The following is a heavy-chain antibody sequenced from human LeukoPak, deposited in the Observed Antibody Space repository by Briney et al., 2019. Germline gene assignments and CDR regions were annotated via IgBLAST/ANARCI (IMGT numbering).Heavy chain of an antibody. J-gene: IGHJ5*02. Sequence: SETLSLTCAVYIDSFSNYHWNWIRQTPAKGMEWIGEVNESGGTNISPSLRSRVILSVDTSKNQFSLKLISVTVADTAIYYCARGQGATVPQVGKNWFDPWDQGTRVTVSS. CDR1: IDSFSNYH. CDR3: ARGQGATVPQVGKNWFDP. V-gene: IGHV4-34*01. D-gene: IGHD1-26*01. CDR2: VNESGGT.